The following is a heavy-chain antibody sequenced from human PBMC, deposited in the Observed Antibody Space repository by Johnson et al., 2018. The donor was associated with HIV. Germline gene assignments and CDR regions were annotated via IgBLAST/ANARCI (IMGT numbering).Heavy chain of an antibody. CDR3: ARVQFLPPNAFDI. CDR1: GFTFSNYA. V-gene: IGHV3-30*14. CDR2: ISFDGGTK. D-gene: IGHD2/OR15-2a*01. Sequence: QMLLVESGGGVVQPGRSLRLSCVASGFTFSNYAMHWVRQAPGKGLEWVAVISFDGGTKYHADSVKGRFTISRDNSKNTLYLQMNSLRAEDTAVYYCARVQFLPPNAFDIWGQGTMVTVSS. J-gene: IGHJ3*02.